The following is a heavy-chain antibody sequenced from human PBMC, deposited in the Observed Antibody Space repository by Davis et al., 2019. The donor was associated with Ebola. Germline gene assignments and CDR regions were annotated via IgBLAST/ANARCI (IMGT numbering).Heavy chain of an antibody. V-gene: IGHV3-66*01. Sequence: GESLKISCAASGFAVSDTYMSWVRQAPGQGLSCFSVTYSGGSTYYADSVKGRFTISRDNSKNTLYLQIDSLRAEDTAVYYCARGDYGDYWDAFDFRGQGTLVTVSS. CDR1: GFAVSDTY. D-gene: IGHD4-17*01. J-gene: IGHJ3*01. CDR2: TYSGGST. CDR3: ARGDYGDYWDAFDF.